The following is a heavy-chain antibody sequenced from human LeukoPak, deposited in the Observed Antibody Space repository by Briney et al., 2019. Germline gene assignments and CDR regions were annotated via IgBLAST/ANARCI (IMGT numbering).Heavy chain of an antibody. CDR2: IYYSGTA. CDR1: NDSISSTISF. V-gene: IGHV4-39*01. D-gene: IGHD3-22*01. J-gene: IGHJ4*02. Sequence: PSETLSLTCTVSNDSISSTISFWGWIRQPPGKGLEWIGSIYYSGTAYYSPSLKGRVTISVDMSKSQFSLKLTSVTAADTAIYYCVRMSYYENSGYSPFDSWGQGTLFTVSS. CDR3: VRMSYYENSGYSPFDS.